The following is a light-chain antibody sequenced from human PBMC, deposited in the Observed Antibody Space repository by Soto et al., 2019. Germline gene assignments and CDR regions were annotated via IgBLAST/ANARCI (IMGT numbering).Light chain of an antibody. CDR2: DAF. CDR3: RQRYNWPLS. CDR1: QSIGNS. J-gene: IGKJ4*01. Sequence: TVLTQSPATLSLSPAEIATLSCKASQSIGNSLGWFQQKPGQAPRLLIDDAFNRATGITARFTGSGSGSGFTLTISTLEPEDFRVYYCRQRYNWPLSSGGGTTVEVK. V-gene: IGKV3-11*01.